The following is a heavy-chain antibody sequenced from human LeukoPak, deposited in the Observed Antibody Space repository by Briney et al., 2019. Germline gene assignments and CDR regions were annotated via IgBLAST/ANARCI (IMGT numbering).Heavy chain of an antibody. D-gene: IGHD2-15*01. CDR2: IGTAGDP. CDR3: ARGYCSGGSCYPGAFDI. V-gene: IGHV3-13*05. J-gene: IGHJ3*02. CDR1: GFTFSSYD. Sequence: GGSLRLSCAASGFTFSSYDMHWVRQATGKGLEWVSAIGTAGDPYYPGSAKGRFTISRENAKNSLYLQMNSLRAGDTAVYYCARGYCSGGSCYPGAFDIWGQGTMVTVSS.